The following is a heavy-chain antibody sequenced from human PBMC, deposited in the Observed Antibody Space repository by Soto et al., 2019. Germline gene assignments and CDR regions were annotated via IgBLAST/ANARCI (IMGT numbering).Heavy chain of an antibody. D-gene: IGHD3-22*01. CDR1: GGSFSGYY. Sequence: SETLSLTCAVYGGSFSGYYWSWIRQPPGKGLEWIGEINHSGSTNYNPSLKSRVTISVDTSKNQFSLKLSSVTAADTAVYYCARSTSGYFNWFDPWGQGTLVTVSS. J-gene: IGHJ5*02. V-gene: IGHV4-34*01. CDR2: INHSGST. CDR3: ARSTSGYFNWFDP.